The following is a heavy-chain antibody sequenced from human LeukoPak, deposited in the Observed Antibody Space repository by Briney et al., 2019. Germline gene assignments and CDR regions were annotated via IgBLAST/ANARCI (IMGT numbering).Heavy chain of an antibody. CDR3: ARDGFDFDWEGYFEL. Sequence: WASVKVSCKASGYTFTGHYMHWVRQAPGQGLEWMGWINPNSGGTKYAQKFQGRVTMTRDTSITTAYMELSRLRSDDTAVYYCARDGFDFDWEGYFELWGRGTLVTVPS. CDR1: GYTFTGHY. D-gene: IGHD3-9*01. V-gene: IGHV1-2*02. CDR2: INPNSGGT. J-gene: IGHJ2*01.